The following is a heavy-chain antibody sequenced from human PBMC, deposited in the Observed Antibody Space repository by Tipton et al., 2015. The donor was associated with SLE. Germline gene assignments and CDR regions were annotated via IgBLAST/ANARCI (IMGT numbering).Heavy chain of an antibody. D-gene: IGHD4-17*01. CDR2: IYYSGST. J-gene: IGHJ4*02. Sequence: TLSLTCTVSGGSISSGGYYWGWIRQPPGKGLEWIGSIYYSGSTYYNPSLKSRVTISVDTSKNQFSLKLSSVTAADTAVYYCARAVYYGDYVDYWGQGTLVTVSS. V-gene: IGHV4-39*07. CDR3: ARAVYYGDYVDY. CDR1: GGSISSGGYY.